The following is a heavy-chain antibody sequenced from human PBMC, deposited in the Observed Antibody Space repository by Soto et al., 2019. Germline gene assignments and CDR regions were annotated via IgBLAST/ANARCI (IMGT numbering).Heavy chain of an antibody. J-gene: IGHJ5*02. Sequence: GGSLRLSCAASGFTFSNYAMKWVRHAPGKGLEWVSAISGSGGSTYYADSVKGRFTISRDNSKNTLFLQVNSLRAEDTAVYYCAKDYSSGWDPWFDPWGQGTLVTVSS. CDR2: ISGSGGST. CDR3: AKDYSSGWDPWFDP. V-gene: IGHV3-23*01. CDR1: GFTFSNYA. D-gene: IGHD6-19*01.